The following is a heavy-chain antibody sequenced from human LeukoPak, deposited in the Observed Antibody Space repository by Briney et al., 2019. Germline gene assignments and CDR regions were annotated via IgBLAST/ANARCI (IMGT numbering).Heavy chain of an antibody. Sequence: ASVKVSCKASGYTFTGYYMHWVRQAPGQGLEWMGWINPNSGGTNYAQKFQGRVTMTRDTSISTAYMELSRLRSDDTAVYYCARDGEHIAAAGTNLDYWGQGTLVTVSS. CDR1: GYTFTGYY. J-gene: IGHJ4*02. CDR3: ARDGEHIAAAGTNLDY. CDR2: INPNSGGT. D-gene: IGHD6-13*01. V-gene: IGHV1-2*02.